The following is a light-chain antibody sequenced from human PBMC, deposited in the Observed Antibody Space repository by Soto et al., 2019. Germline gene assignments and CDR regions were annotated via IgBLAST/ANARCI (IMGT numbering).Light chain of an antibody. V-gene: IGLV2-14*02. J-gene: IGLJ1*01. CDR3: QVWDTSTDHRGV. CDR2: EGV. Sequence: QSVLTQPASVSGSPGQSITISYTGTSTDVGSYNLVSWYQQHPGKAPKFIIYEGVKRPSGVSNRFSGSKSGDTASLTITRVEAGDEADYYCQVWDTSTDHRGVFGTGTKVTVL. CDR1: STDVGSYNL.